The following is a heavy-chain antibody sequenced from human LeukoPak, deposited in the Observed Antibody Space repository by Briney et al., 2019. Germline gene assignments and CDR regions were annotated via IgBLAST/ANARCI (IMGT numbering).Heavy chain of an antibody. Sequence: ASETLSLTCAVSGYSISSGYYWGWIRQPPGKGLEWIGSLYHSGNTYYNPSLKSRVTISVDTSMNQFPLKLRSVTAADTAVYYCLAISSWYYFDYWGQGALVTVSS. CDR1: GYSISSGYY. V-gene: IGHV4-38-2*01. CDR2: LYHSGNT. D-gene: IGHD6-13*01. J-gene: IGHJ4*02. CDR3: LAISSWYYFDY.